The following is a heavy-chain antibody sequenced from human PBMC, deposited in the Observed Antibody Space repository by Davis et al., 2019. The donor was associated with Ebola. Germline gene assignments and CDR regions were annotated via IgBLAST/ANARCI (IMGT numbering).Heavy chain of an antibody. CDR3: ARAYCGGDCRTFDY. J-gene: IGHJ4*02. V-gene: IGHV1-18*01. CDR2: ISAYNGNT. CDR1: GYTFTSYG. Sequence: SVTVSCKASGYTFTSYGISWVRQAPPQGREWMGWISAYNGNTNYAQKLQGRVTMTTDTSTSTAYMELRSTRPEVTAVYYCARAYCGGDCRTFDYWGQGTLVTVSS. D-gene: IGHD2-21*02.